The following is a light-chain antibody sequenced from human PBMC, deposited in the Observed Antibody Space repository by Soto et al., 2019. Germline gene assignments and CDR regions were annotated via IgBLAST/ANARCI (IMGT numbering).Light chain of an antibody. CDR1: SSDVGSYNF. CDR2: EGS. V-gene: IGLV2-23*01. J-gene: IGLJ2*01. CDR3: CSYAGSSDVV. Sequence: QSALTQPASVSGSPGQSITISCTGTSSDVGSYNFVSWYQQHPGKAPKLMIYEGSKRPSGVSNRFSGSKSGNTASLTISGLQAEDEADYYCCSYAGSSDVVFGGGTKVTVL.